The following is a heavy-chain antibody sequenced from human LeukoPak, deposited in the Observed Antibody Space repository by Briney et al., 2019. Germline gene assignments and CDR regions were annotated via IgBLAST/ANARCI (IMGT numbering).Heavy chain of an antibody. D-gene: IGHD5-18*01. V-gene: IGHV1-18*01. Sequence: ASVKVSCKASGYTFTSYGISWVRQAPGQGLEWMGWISAYNGNTNYAQKLQGRVTMTTDTSTSTAHMELRSLRSDDTALYYCAKDQGGYIYGCDYWGQGNLVTVSS. J-gene: IGHJ4*02. CDR2: ISAYNGNT. CDR1: GYTFTSYG. CDR3: AKDQGGYIYGCDY.